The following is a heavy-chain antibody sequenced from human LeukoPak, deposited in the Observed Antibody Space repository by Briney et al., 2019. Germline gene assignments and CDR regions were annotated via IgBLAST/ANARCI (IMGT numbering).Heavy chain of an antibody. D-gene: IGHD3-22*01. J-gene: IGHJ3*02. Sequence: SETLSLTCAVYGGSFSGYYWSWIRQPPGKGLEWIGEINHSGSTNYNPSLKSRVTISVDTSKNQFSLKLSSVTAADTAVYYCASTLVTTNDAFDIWGQGTMVTVSS. CDR2: INHSGST. CDR3: ASTLVTTNDAFDI. V-gene: IGHV4-34*01. CDR1: GGSFSGYY.